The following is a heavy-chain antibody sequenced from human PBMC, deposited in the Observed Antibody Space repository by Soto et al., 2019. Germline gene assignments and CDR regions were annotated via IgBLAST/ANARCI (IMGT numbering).Heavy chain of an antibody. J-gene: IGHJ4*02. D-gene: IGHD4-4*01. CDR2: ISDSGLTI. CDR1: GFTFSAHY. Sequence: GGSLGLSYVASGFTFSAHYMSWIRQAPGKGLEWVSYISDSGLTIYYADSVKGRFTISRDNAKNSVYLQMNNLRAEDTAVYYCARPGPNYEHFSDSWGQGTLVTVSS. V-gene: IGHV3-11*01. CDR3: ARPGPNYEHFSDS.